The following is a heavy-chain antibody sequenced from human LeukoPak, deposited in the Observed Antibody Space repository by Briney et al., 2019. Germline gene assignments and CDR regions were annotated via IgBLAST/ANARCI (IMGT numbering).Heavy chain of an antibody. J-gene: IGHJ5*02. Sequence: SETLSLTCTVSGDSLSAHYWSWIRQPPGKGLEWIGYIYGSGSTHYDPSFRSRATISEDTSKNQLSLQLTSVTAADTAVYYCARNVGWYSHDTWGQGTLVTVSS. CDR1: GDSLSAHY. CDR3: ARNVGWYSHDT. D-gene: IGHD6-19*01. CDR2: IYGSGST. V-gene: IGHV4-59*08.